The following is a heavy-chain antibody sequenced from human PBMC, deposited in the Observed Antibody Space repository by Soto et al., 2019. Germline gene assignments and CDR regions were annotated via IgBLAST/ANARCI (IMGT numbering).Heavy chain of an antibody. J-gene: IGHJ4*02. CDR2: IWYDGSNK. CDR1: GFTFSSYG. V-gene: IGHV3-33*01. CDR3: ARDLGPYSSGSYY. D-gene: IGHD6-19*01. Sequence: QVQLVESGGGVVQPGRSLRLSCAASGFTFSSYGMHWVRQAPGKGLEWVAVIWYDGSNKYYADSVKGRFTISRDNSKNTLYLQMNSLRAEDTAVYYCARDLGPYSSGSYYWGQGTLVTVSS.